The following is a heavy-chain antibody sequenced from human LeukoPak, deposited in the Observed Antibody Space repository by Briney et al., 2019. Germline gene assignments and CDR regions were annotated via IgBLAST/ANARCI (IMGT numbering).Heavy chain of an antibody. V-gene: IGHV1-24*01. D-gene: IGHD6-13*01. CDR2: FDPEDGET. CDR1: GYTLTELS. CDR3: ARGIAAALNWFDP. J-gene: IGHJ5*02. Sequence: ASVKVSCKVSGYTLTELSLHWVRQAPGKGLEWMGGFDPEDGETIYTQKFQGRVNMTEDTSTDTAYMELSSLRSEDTAVYYCARGIAAALNWFDPWGQGTLVTVSS.